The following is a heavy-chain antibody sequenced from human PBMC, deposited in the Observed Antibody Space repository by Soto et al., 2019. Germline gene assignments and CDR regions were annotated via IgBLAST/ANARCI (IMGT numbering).Heavy chain of an antibody. CDR2: IYYSGST. CDR3: ARVEGGDYPDYFDY. CDR1: GGSISSYY. J-gene: IGHJ4*02. Sequence: QVQLQESGPGLVKPSETLSLTCTVSGGSISSYYWSWIRQPPGKGLEWIGYIYYSGSTNYNPSLKSRVTISVDTSKYQFSRKLSSVTAADTAVYYCARVEGGDYPDYFDYWGQGTLVTVSS. D-gene: IGHD4-17*01. V-gene: IGHV4-59*01.